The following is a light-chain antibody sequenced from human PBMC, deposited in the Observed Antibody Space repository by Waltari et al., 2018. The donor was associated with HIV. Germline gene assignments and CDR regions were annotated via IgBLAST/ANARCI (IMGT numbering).Light chain of an antibody. J-gene: IGLJ3*02. CDR2: QDD. CDR3: QAWDSSAVV. V-gene: IGLV3-1*01. CDR1: KLGDNY. Sequence: SYDLSQPPSVSVSPGQTASLTCSGDKLGDNYVSWYQQYPGQSPVLVIYQDDRRPSGIPERFSGSNSGTTTTLTIGGTQTMDEADYYCQAWDSSAVVFGRGTKLTVL.